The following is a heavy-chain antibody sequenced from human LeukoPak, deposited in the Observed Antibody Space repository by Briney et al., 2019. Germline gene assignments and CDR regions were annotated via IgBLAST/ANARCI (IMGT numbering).Heavy chain of an antibody. J-gene: IGHJ4*02. CDR2: INPSGGST. CDR3: ARDSSGWYYFDY. Sequence: GASVKVSCKASGYTFTGYYMHWVRQAPGQGLEWMGIINPSGGSTSYAQKFQGRVTMTRDMSTSTVYMELSSLRSEDTAVYYCARDSSGWYYFDYWGQGTLVTVSS. D-gene: IGHD6-19*01. V-gene: IGHV1-46*01. CDR1: GYTFTGYY.